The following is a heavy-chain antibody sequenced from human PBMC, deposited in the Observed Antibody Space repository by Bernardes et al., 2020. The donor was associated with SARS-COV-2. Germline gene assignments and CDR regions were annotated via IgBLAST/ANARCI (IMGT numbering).Heavy chain of an antibody. D-gene: IGHD3-3*01. CDR1: GYTLTELP. CDR3: AGRITLFGVITGFFDR. Sequence: ASVKVSCKFSGYTLTELPIHWVRQAPGKGLEWMGGFDSEDGQTIYAQKFQGRVTMIEDTSTDTAYMELNSLRSEDTAVYFCAGRITLFGVITGFFDRWGQGTLVTVSS. J-gene: IGHJ4*02. CDR2: FDSEDGQT. V-gene: IGHV1-24*01.